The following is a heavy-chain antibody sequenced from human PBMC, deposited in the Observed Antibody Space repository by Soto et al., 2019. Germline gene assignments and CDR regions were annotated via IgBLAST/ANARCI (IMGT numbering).Heavy chain of an antibody. CDR3: ARGGDDGQQLDTGNYFGY. CDR1: GGSISISNW. V-gene: IGHV4-4*02. D-gene: IGHD6-13*01. Sequence: SETLSLTCAVSGGSISISNWWSLVRQSPGKGLEWIGEIYHSGSTNYNPSLKSRVTISVDKSKNQFSLKLSSVTAADTAVYYCARGGDDGQQLDTGNYFGYWGQGTLVTVSS. CDR2: IYHSGST. J-gene: IGHJ4*02.